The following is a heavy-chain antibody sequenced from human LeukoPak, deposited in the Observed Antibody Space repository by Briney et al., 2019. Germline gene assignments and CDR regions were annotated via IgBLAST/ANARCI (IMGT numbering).Heavy chain of an antibody. Sequence: GGSLRLSCAASGFTFDDYAMHWVRQAPGKGLEWVSGISWNSGSIGYADSVKGRFTISRDNAKNSLYLQMNSLRAEDTAVYYCASPQTTYAYFDYWGQGTLVTVSS. J-gene: IGHJ4*02. CDR3: ASPQTTYAYFDY. D-gene: IGHD3-16*01. CDR2: ISWNSGSI. V-gene: IGHV3-9*01. CDR1: GFTFDDYA.